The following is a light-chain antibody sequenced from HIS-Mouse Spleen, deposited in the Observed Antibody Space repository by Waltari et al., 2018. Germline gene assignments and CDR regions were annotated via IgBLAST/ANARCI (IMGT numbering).Light chain of an antibody. V-gene: IGLV3-10*01. CDR3: YSTDSSGNHRV. J-gene: IGLJ2*01. Sequence: SYELTQPPSVSVSPGQTARITCSGYALPKKYAYWYQPESGQAPVRVIYKDSKRPSGNPGRFTGSSAGTMATLTISEAQVEDEADYYCYSTDSSGNHRVFGGGTKLTVL. CDR1: ALPKKY. CDR2: KDS.